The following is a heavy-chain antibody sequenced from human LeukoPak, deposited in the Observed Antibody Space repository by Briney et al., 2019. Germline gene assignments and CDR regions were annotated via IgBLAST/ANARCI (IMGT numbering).Heavy chain of an antibody. CDR3: ARALAVAGTGGYY. J-gene: IGHJ4*02. CDR1: GFTFSSYW. Sequence: GGSLRLSCAASGFTFSSYWMSWVRQAPGKGLEWVANIKQDGSEKYYVDSVKGRFTISRDNAKSTLYLQMNSLRAEDTAVYYCARALAVAGTGGYYWGQGTLVTVSS. V-gene: IGHV3-7*01. CDR2: IKQDGSEK. D-gene: IGHD6-19*01.